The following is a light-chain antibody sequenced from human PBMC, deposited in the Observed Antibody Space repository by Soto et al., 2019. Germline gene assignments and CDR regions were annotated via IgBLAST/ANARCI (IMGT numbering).Light chain of an antibody. V-gene: IGKV1-5*01. Sequence: DVQVTQSPSTLSASVGDRATITCRAGQTITGWLAWYQQRPGKAPKLLISDGSTLKSGVPSRFNGSGSGTEFTLTISSLQPDDFATYYCQQYNSYSWTFGQGTKVDIK. CDR2: DGS. CDR1: QTITGW. J-gene: IGKJ1*01. CDR3: QQYNSYSWT.